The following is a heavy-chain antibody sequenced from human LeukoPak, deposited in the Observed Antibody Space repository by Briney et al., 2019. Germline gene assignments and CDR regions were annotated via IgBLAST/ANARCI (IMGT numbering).Heavy chain of an antibody. CDR3: ARDRGSSWYGPLDY. CDR2: IWYDGSNT. V-gene: IGHV3-33*01. Sequence: PGGSLRLSCAASGFTFSSYGMHWVRQVPDKGLEWVAAIWYDGSNTFYADSVKGRFTISRDNSRNTLFLQMNSLGAEDTAVYYCARDRGSSWYGPLDYWGQGTLVIVSS. J-gene: IGHJ4*02. CDR1: GFTFSSYG. D-gene: IGHD6-13*01.